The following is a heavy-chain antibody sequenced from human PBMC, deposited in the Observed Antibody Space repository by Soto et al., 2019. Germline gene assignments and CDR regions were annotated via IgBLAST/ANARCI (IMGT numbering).Heavy chain of an antibody. CDR2: TYYRATLFH. J-gene: IGHJ3*01. D-gene: IGHD3-10*01. CDR3: ARGNALDF. CDR1: GDSVSSDITS. V-gene: IGHV6-1*01. Sequence: QGPLQPSGPGLGKPSQTLSLTCAISGDSVSSDITSWNWIRQAPSRGLEWLGRTYYRATLFHDYAASGKSRITINPDTSKNQVSLELNAITREDAAVYYCARGNALDFWGQGTVVTVSS.